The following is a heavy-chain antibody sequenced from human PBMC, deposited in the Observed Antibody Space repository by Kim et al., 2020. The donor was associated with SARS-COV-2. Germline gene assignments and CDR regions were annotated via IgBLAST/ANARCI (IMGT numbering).Heavy chain of an antibody. CDR1: GFTFSSYA. CDR3: ALWRSAKSNCFDP. CDR2: ISGSGGST. V-gene: IGHV3-23*01. J-gene: IGHJ5*02. D-gene: IGHD2-2*01. Sequence: GGSLRLSCAASGFTFSSYAMSWVRQAQGKGLEWVSAISGSGGSTYYADSVKGRFTISRDNSKNTLYLQMNSLRAEETAVYYCALWRSAKSNCFDPWGQGTLVTLSS.